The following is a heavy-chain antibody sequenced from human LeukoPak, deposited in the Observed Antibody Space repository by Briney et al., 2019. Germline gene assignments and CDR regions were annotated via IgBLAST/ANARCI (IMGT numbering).Heavy chain of an antibody. CDR1: GYTFTSYG. J-gene: IGHJ4*02. D-gene: IGHD3-10*02. V-gene: IGHV1-18*01. CDR2: ISAYNGNT. CDR3: ARYGYYVLFDY. Sequence: ASVKVSCKASGYTFTSYGISWVRQAPGQGLEWMGWISAYNGNTNYAQKLQGRVTMTTDTSTSTACMELRSLRSDDTAVYYCARYGYYVLFDYWGQGTLVTVSS.